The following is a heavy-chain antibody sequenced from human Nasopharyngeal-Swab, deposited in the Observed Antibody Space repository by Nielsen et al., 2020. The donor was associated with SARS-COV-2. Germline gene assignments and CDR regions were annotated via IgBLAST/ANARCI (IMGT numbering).Heavy chain of an antibody. CDR2: ISYDGSNK. Sequence: GGSLRLSCAASGFTFSSYGMHWVRQAPGKGLEWVAVISYDGSNKYYADSVKGRFTISRDNSKNTLYLQMNSLRAEDTAVYYCAKDVPITGTTEGRFDPWGQGTLVTVSS. CDR1: GFTFSSYG. CDR3: AKDVPITGTTEGRFDP. V-gene: IGHV3-30*18. J-gene: IGHJ5*02. D-gene: IGHD1-7*01.